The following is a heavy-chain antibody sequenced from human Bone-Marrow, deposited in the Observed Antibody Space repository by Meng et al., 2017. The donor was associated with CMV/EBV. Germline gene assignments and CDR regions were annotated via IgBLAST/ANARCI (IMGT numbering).Heavy chain of an antibody. D-gene: IGHD3-3*01. J-gene: IGHJ4*02. CDR3: ATEYDFWSGPHPRIFDY. CDR2: IYYSGST. CDR1: GGSISSSSYY. Sequence: SETLSLTCTVSGGSISSSSYYWGWIRQPPGKGLEWIGSIYYSGSTYYNPSLKSRVTISVDTSKNQFSLKLSSVTAADTAVYYCATEYDFWSGPHPRIFDYWGQGTLVIVSS. V-gene: IGHV4-39*07.